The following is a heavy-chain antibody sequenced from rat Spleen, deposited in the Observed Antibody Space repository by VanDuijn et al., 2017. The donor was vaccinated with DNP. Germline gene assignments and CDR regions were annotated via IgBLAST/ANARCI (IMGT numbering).Heavy chain of an antibody. CDR1: RFSFSDYY. Sequence: EVQLVESGGGLVQPGRSLKLSCAASRFSFSDYYMAWVRQAPTKGLEWVAYIGSDAYAPYYGDSVNGRFTISRDNAKSTLYLQMNSLRSEDMATYYCVRWNSGHFDYWCQGVMVTVSS. V-gene: IGHV5-22*01. J-gene: IGHJ2*01. D-gene: IGHD4-3*01. CDR2: IGSDAYAP. CDR3: VRWNSGHFDY.